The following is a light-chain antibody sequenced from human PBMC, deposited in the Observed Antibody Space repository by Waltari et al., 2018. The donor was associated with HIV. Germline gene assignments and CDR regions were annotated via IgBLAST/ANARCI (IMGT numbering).Light chain of an antibody. CDR2: GAS. J-gene: IGKJ1*01. Sequence: ELVMTQSPGTLSVSPGERATLSCRASQSVSSNLAWYQQKPGQAPRLLIYGASTRATGIPARFSGSGSGTEFTLTISSLQSEDFAVYYCQQYNNWPLTFGQGTKVEIK. CDR1: QSVSSN. V-gene: IGKV3-15*01. CDR3: QQYNNWPLT.